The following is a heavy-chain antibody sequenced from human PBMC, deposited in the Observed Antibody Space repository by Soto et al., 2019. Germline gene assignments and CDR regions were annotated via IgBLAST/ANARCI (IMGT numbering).Heavy chain of an antibody. D-gene: IGHD6-19*01. CDR3: ERDPVAGTYFDY. CDR1: GYPFINYG. J-gene: IGHJ4*02. V-gene: IGHV1-18*01. Sequence: QVQRVQSGAEVKKPGASVKVSCKAPGYPFINYGISWVRQAPGQGLEWMGWFNAYNGNTNYAQKLQGRVTMTTDTATSTASMELRSMRSDDTAVYYCERDPVAGTYFDYWGQGTLVTVSS. CDR2: FNAYNGNT.